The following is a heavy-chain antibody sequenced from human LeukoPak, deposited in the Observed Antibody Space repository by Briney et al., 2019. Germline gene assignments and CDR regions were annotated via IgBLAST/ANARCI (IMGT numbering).Heavy chain of an antibody. J-gene: IGHJ3*02. CDR3: ARRRCSGGSCYQNDAFDI. CDR2: INPNSGGT. D-gene: IGHD2-15*01. V-gene: IGHV1-2*02. Sequence: GASXKVSCKASGYTFTCYYMHWVRQAPGQGLEWMGWINPNSGGTNYAQKFQGRVTMTRDTSISTAYMELSRLRSDDTAVYYCARRRCSGGSCYQNDAFDIWGQGTMVTVSS. CDR1: GYTFTCYY.